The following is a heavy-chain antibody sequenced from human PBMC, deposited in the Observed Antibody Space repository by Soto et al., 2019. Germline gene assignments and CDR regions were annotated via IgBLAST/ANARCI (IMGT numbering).Heavy chain of an antibody. Sequence: SGPTLVNPTETLTLTCTVSGFSLSDADVGAAWIRQPPGKALEWLAHILSNDEEVFSSSLRTRLTISKDTSRSQVVLTMSNMEPVDTATYYCARIRGYCSGGSCYFYYFAMDVWGQGTTVTVSS. CDR2: ILSNDEE. CDR3: ARIRGYCSGGSCYFYYFAMDV. D-gene: IGHD2-15*01. J-gene: IGHJ6*02. V-gene: IGHV2-26*01. CDR1: GFSLSDADVG.